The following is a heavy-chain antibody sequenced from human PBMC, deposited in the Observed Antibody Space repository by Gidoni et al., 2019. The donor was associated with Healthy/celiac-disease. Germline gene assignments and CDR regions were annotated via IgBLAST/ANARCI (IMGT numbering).Heavy chain of an antibody. J-gene: IGHJ3*02. Sequence: EVQLVQSGAEVKKPGESLRISCKGSGYSFTSYWISWVRQMPGKGLEWMGRIDPSDSYTNYSPSFQGHVTISADKSISTAYLQWSSLKASDTAMYYCARREEGYYDSSSTAFDIWGQGTMVTVSS. D-gene: IGHD3-22*01. CDR1: GYSFTSYW. CDR3: ARREEGYYDSSSTAFDI. V-gene: IGHV5-10-1*03. CDR2: IDPSDSYT.